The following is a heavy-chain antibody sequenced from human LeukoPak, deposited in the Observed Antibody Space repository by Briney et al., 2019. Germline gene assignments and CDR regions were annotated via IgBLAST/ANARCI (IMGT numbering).Heavy chain of an antibody. CDR2: INGRGGST. D-gene: IGHD1-26*01. Sequence: GGSLRLSCAASGFTFSNFAMSWVRQAPGKGLEWVSGINGRGGSTYYADSVKGRFTISRDNSKNTLYLQMNSLRAEDTAVYYCAKKYSTGLDPWGQGTLVTVSS. J-gene: IGHJ5*02. V-gene: IGHV3-23*01. CDR3: AKKYSTGLDP. CDR1: GFTFSNFA.